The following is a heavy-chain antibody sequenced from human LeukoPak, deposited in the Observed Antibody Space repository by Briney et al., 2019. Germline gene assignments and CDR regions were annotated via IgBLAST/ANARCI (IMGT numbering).Heavy chain of an antibody. D-gene: IGHD6-13*01. Sequence: ASVKVSCKASGGTFSSSAITWVRQAPGQGLEWMGWISGYNGNINYVQKLQGRVTMTTDTSTSTAYMELRSLRSDDTAVYYCARGYGSIAAAESDFWGQGTLVTVSS. J-gene: IGHJ4*02. V-gene: IGHV1-18*01. CDR1: GGTFSSSA. CDR2: ISGYNGNI. CDR3: ARGYGSIAAAESDF.